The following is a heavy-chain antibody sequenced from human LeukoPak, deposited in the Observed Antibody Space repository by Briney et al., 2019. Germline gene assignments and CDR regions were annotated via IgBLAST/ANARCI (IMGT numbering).Heavy chain of an antibody. J-gene: IGHJ5*02. Sequence: ASVKVSCKASGYTFTSYYMHWVRQAPGQGLEWLGIINPSGGSTSYAQKFQGRVTMTRDTSISTAYMELSRLRSDDTAVYYCARGGGYSSSSRRNWFDPWGQGTLVTVSS. D-gene: IGHD6-6*01. CDR1: GYTFTSYY. CDR2: INPSGGST. V-gene: IGHV1-46*01. CDR3: ARGGGYSSSSRRNWFDP.